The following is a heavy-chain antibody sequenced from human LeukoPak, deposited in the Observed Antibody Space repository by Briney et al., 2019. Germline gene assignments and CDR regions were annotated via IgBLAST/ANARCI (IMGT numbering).Heavy chain of an antibody. D-gene: IGHD3-22*01. Sequence: PGGSLRLSCAASGFTFSSYAMSWVRQAPGKGLEWVSAISGSGGSTYYADSVKGRFTISRDNSKNTLYLQMNSLRAEDTAVYYCAKDPSYYDSSGYYLNWFDPWGQGTLGTVSS. V-gene: IGHV3-23*01. J-gene: IGHJ5*02. CDR3: AKDPSYYDSSGYYLNWFDP. CDR2: ISGSGGST. CDR1: GFTFSSYA.